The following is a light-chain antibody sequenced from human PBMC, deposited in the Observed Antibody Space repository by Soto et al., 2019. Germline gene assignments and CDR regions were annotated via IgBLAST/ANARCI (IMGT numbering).Light chain of an antibody. CDR3: QQYSSYWT. Sequence: DLQMPQSPSTLSASVGDRVTITCRSSQSISNWLAWYQQKPGKAPKLLIYKASNLESGVPSRFSGSGSGTEFTLTISSLQPDDFATYYCQQYSSYWTFGQGTKVDI. CDR2: KAS. V-gene: IGKV1-5*03. J-gene: IGKJ1*01. CDR1: QSISNW.